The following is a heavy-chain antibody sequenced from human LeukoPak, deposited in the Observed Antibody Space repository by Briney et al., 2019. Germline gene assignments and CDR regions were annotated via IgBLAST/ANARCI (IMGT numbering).Heavy chain of an antibody. CDR3: ARDLGLDAFDI. V-gene: IGHV1-18*01. CDR2: IRAYNVNA. J-gene: IGHJ3*02. CDR1: GYTVTSYG. D-gene: IGHD3-16*01. Sequence: GTSRKVSCKASGYTVTSYGISCGGQAPGQRLEWMGWIRAYNVNATYAQKLQCRVNMTTETSTRTACFELRSLICDDRAVFYCARDLGLDAFDIWGQGTMVTVSS.